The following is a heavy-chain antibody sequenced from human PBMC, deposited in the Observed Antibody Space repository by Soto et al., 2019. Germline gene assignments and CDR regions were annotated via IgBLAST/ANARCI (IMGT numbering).Heavy chain of an antibody. CDR2: IYHSGST. V-gene: IGHV4-38-2*01. J-gene: IGHJ4*02. D-gene: IGHD1-1*01. CDR1: GYSISSGYY. CDR3: ARAGSNPQIDY. Sequence: SETLSLTCAVSGYSISSGYYWGWIRQPPGKGLEWIGSIYHSGSTYYNPSLKSRVTISVDTSKNQFSLKLSSVTAADTAVYYCARAGSNPQIDYWGQGTLVTVSS.